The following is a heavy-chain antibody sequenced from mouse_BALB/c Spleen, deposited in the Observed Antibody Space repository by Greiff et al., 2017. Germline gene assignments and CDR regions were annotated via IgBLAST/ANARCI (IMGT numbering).Heavy chain of an antibody. Sequence: QVQLKESGAELVRPGTSVKVSCKASGYAFTNYLIEWVKQRPGQGLEWIGVINPGSGGTNYNEKFKGKATLTADKSSSTAYMQLSSLTSDDSAVYFCARFGGSSYDAMDYWGQGTSVTVSS. D-gene: IGHD1-1*01. CDR3: ARFGGSSYDAMDY. J-gene: IGHJ4*01. V-gene: IGHV1-54*01. CDR1: GYAFTNYL. CDR2: INPGSGGT.